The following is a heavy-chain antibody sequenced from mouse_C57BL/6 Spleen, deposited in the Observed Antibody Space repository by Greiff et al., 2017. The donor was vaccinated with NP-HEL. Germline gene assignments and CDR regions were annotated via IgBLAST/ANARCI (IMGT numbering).Heavy chain of an antibody. J-gene: IGHJ2*01. CDR3: ARRRCPYYFDY. CDR2: INPSTGGT. CDR1: GYSFTGYY. Sequence: EVQLQQSGPELVKPGASVKISCKASGYSFTGYYMNWVKQSPEKSLEWIGEINPSTGGTTYNQKFKAKATLTVDKSSSTAYMQLKSLTSEDSAVYYCARRRCPYYFDYWGQGTTLTVSS. V-gene: IGHV1-42*01.